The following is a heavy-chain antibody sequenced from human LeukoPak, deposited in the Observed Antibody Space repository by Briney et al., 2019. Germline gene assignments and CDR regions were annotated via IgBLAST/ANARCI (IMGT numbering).Heavy chain of an antibody. J-gene: IGHJ3*01. D-gene: IGHD3-22*01. CDR3: ARDQKYYYDSSGNF. CDR1: GYSISSGYY. V-gene: IGHV4-38-2*02. CDR2: IYHSGST. Sequence: SETLSLTCAVSGYSISSGYYWGWIRQPPGKGLEWIGSIYHSGSTYYNPSLKSRVTISVDTSKNQFSLKLSSVTAADTAVYYCARDQKYYYDSSGNFWGQGTMVTVSS.